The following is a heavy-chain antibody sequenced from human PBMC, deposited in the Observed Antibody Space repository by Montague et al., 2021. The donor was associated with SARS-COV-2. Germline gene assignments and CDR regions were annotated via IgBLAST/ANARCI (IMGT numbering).Heavy chain of an antibody. CDR1: GGSFSGYY. V-gene: IGHV4-34*01. CDR3: ARGPGVVIILATYYYYGMDV. D-gene: IGHD3-3*01. J-gene: IGHJ6*02. CDR2: INHSGST. Sequence: SETLSLTCAVYGGSFSGYYWSWIRQPPGKGLEWIGEINHSGSTNXXPSLKGRVTISVDTSKNQFSLKLSSVTAADTAVYYCARGPGVVIILATYYYYGMDVWGQGTTVTVSS.